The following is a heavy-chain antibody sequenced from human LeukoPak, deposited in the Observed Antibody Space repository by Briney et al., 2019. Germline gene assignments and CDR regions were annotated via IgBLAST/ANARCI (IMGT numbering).Heavy chain of an antibody. CDR2: ISYDGRDK. D-gene: IGHD2-2*01. J-gene: IGHJ4*02. V-gene: IGHV3-30*18. CDR1: GFNFYDYH. CDR3: AKDPRYCRTTSCSPDGYFDY. Sequence: GGSLRLSCAASGFNFYDYHMHWVRQAPGKGLEWVAIISYDGRDKFYADSVQGRLTISRDTSTNTLYLQMSSLKTEDSATYYCAKDPRYCRTTSCSPDGYFDYWGQGTLVTVSS.